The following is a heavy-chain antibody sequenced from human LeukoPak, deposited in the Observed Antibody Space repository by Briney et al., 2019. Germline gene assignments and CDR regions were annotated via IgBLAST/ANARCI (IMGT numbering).Heavy chain of an antibody. CDR2: INKDATMI. CDR1: GFTFSAYW. CDR3: ARAASAYNSDYYFDY. D-gene: IGHD5-24*01. Sequence: GGSLRLSCAASGFTFSAYWMHWIRQAPGKGLVWVSSINKDATMIRYADSAKGRFTISRDNAENTLFVQMKSLRVEDTGIYLCARAASAYNSDYYFDYWGQGALVTVSS. J-gene: IGHJ4*02. V-gene: IGHV3-74*01.